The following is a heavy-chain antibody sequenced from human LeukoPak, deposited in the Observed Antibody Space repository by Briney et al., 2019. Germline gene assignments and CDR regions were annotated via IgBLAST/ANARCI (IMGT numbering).Heavy chain of an antibody. CDR2: IYYSGST. V-gene: IGHV4-61*01. D-gene: IGHD3-22*01. CDR3: ARDRYYYDSSGYSLFDY. Sequence: TSETLSLTCAVSGGSISSNSYYWGWIRQPPGKGLEWIGYIYYSGSTNYNPSLKSRVTISVDTSKNQFSLKLSSVTAADTAVYYCARDRYYYDSSGYSLFDYWGQGTLVTVSS. J-gene: IGHJ4*02. CDR1: GGSISSNSYY.